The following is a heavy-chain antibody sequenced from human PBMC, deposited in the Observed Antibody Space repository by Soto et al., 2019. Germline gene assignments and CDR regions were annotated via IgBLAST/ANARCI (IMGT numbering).Heavy chain of an antibody. D-gene: IGHD6-6*01. CDR1: GGSFSSGGSS. CDR3: AREGDPVDSRSSGFFDY. J-gene: IGHJ4*02. Sequence: ASETLSLTCAVSGGSFSSGGSSWSWIRQPPGKGLEWIGYIDHSGSTYYNPSLKSRVTISVDTSKNQFSLKLSSVTAADTAVYYCAREGDPVDSRSSGFFDYWGQGTLVTVSS. V-gene: IGHV4-30-2*01. CDR2: IDHSGST.